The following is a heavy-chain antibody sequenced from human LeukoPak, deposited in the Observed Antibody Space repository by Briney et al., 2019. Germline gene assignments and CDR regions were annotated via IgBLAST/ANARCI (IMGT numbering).Heavy chain of an antibody. D-gene: IGHD6-13*01. CDR1: GFTFSSYE. CDR3: AKDSSSWYFFPSDY. CDR2: ISGSGGST. Sequence: GGSLRLSCAASGFTFSSYEMNWVRQAPGKGLEWVSAISGSGGSTYYADSVKGRFTISRDNSKNTLYLQMNSLRAEDTAVYYCAKDSSSWYFFPSDYWGQGTLVTVSS. J-gene: IGHJ4*02. V-gene: IGHV3-23*01.